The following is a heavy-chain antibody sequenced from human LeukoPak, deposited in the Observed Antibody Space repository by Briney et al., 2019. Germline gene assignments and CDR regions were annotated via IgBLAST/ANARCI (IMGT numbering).Heavy chain of an antibody. Sequence: GGSLRLSCAASGFTFSSYAMHWVRQAPGKGLEYVSAVSSNGGSTYYANSVKGRFTISRDNSKNTLYLQMGSLRAEDMAVYYCARSPGEVVNPEYAFDIWGQGTMVTVSS. J-gene: IGHJ3*02. V-gene: IGHV3-64*01. CDR1: GFTFSSYA. D-gene: IGHD3-10*01. CDR3: ARSPGEVVNPEYAFDI. CDR2: VSSNGGST.